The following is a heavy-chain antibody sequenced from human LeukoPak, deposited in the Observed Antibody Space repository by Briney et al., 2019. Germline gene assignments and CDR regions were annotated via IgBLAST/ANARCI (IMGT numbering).Heavy chain of an antibody. Sequence: QPGGSLRLSCAASGFTFSSYAMTWVRQAPGKGLEWVSSISGSGGDTYYADSVKGRFTISRDNSKNTLYLQMNSLRAEDTAVYYCARARSGWNNAFDIWGQGTMVTVSS. V-gene: IGHV3-23*01. CDR3: ARARSGWNNAFDI. CDR2: ISGSGGDT. D-gene: IGHD6-19*01. CDR1: GFTFSSYA. J-gene: IGHJ3*02.